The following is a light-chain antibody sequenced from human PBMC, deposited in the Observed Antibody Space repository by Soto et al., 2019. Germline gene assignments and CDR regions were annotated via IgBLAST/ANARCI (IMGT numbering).Light chain of an antibody. CDR1: QSVSSY. CDR2: DAS. V-gene: IGKV3-11*01. Sequence: EIVLTQSPATLSLSPGERATLSCRASQSVSSYLAWYQQKPGQAPRLLIYDASIRATGIPARFSGSGSGTDFTLNISSLEAEDFAVYYCQQRSNWPPGSTFGQGTRLEIK. CDR3: QQRSNWPPGST. J-gene: IGKJ5*01.